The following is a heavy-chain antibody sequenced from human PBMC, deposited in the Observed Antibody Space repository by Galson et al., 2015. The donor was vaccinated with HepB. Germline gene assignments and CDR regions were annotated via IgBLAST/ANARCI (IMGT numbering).Heavy chain of an antibody. Sequence: ALRLSCAASGFTFSSYAMSWVRQAPGKGLEWVSAISGSGGSTYYADSVKGRFTISRDNSKNTLYLQMNSLRAEDTAVYYCAKDIAGYYDSSGYTDIQFDYWGQGTLVTVSS. CDR3: AKDIAGYYDSSGYTDIQFDY. CDR2: ISGSGGST. J-gene: IGHJ4*02. CDR1: GFTFSSYA. V-gene: IGHV3-23*01. D-gene: IGHD3-22*01.